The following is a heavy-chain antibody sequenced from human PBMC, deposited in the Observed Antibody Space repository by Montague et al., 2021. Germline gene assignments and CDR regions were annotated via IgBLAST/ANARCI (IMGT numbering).Heavy chain of an antibody. Sequence: SETLSLTCTVSRSLINSGYYWGWIRQPPGKGLEWMGSVSHGGRTYYNPSLKSRVTISVDTSNNHFSLKLSSVTAADTAMYYCARERDRYYYMDIWGKGITITVSS. V-gene: IGHV4-38-2*02. J-gene: IGHJ6*03. CDR1: RSLINSGYY. CDR3: ARERDRYYYMDI. CDR2: VSHGGRT.